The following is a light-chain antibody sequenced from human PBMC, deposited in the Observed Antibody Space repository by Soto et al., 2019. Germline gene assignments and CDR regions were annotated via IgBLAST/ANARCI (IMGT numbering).Light chain of an antibody. CDR2: HAS. Sequence: IQLTQSPTTLPASVGDRVTLTCRASESISNWLAWYQQRPGTAPKLLIYHASILETAVPSRFSGNGSGTEFTLTISSLQPGDFANYYCQQYRTYSFGQGSRVEIK. CDR1: ESISNW. V-gene: IGKV1-5*01. J-gene: IGKJ1*01. CDR3: QQYRTYS.